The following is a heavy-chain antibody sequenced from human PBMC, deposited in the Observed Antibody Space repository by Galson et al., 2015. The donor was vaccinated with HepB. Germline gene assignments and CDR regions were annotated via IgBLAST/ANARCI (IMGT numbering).Heavy chain of an antibody. Sequence: SLRLSCAASGFTFSSYAMHWVRQAPGKGLEWVAVISYDGSNKYYADSVKGRFTISRDNAKNSLYLQMNSLRAEDTAVYYCARTRVDWGSTIDYWGQGTLVTVSS. CDR2: ISYDGSNK. CDR3: ARTRVDWGSTIDY. D-gene: IGHD7-27*01. CDR1: GFTFSSYA. J-gene: IGHJ4*02. V-gene: IGHV3-30*04.